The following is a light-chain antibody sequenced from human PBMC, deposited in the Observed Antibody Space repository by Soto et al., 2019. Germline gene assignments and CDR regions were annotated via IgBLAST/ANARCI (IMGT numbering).Light chain of an antibody. V-gene: IGLV2-8*01. J-gene: IGLJ3*02. CDR2: EVT. CDR1: SSDDGGYNY. CDR3: SSYAASNNFYFV. Sequence: QSALTQPPSASGSHGQSVTISCTGTSSDDGGYNYVSWYQQYPGRAPKLMIYEVTKRPSGVPDRFSGSKSGNTASLTVSGLQAEDEADYYCSSYAASNNFYFVFGGGTKVTVL.